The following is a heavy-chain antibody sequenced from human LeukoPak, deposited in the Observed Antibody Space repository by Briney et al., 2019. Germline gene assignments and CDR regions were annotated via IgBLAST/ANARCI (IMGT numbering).Heavy chain of an antibody. V-gene: IGHV4-4*07. J-gene: IGHJ3*02. Sequence: PSETLSLTCSVSGGSISGYYWSWIRQPAGKELEWIGRIFNSENTNYNPSLKSRITMSVDTSKNQFSLKLSSVTAADTAVYYCARGPVTARSNAFDIWGKGTMVTVSS. D-gene: IGHD6-6*01. CDR3: ARGPVTARSNAFDI. CDR2: IFNSENT. CDR1: GGSISGYY.